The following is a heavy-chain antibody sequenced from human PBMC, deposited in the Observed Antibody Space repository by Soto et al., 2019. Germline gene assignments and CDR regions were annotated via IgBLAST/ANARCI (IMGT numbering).Heavy chain of an antibody. Sequence: PGGAPRPPLPGSGFTLGGYCFGLFRHGPGKGLQGVGFIRSNTFGGTTVYAASVKGRFTISRDDSKSVAYLQMNSLRTEDTAMYYCTRDRDILTGYYSPNSFDYWGQGALVTVSS. CDR3: TRDRDILTGYYSPNSFDY. V-gene: IGHV3-49*03. D-gene: IGHD3-9*01. CDR1: GFTLGGYC. CDR2: IRSNTFGGTT. J-gene: IGHJ4*02.